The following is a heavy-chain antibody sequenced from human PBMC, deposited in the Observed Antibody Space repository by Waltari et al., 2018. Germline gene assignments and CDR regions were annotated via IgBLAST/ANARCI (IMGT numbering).Heavy chain of an antibody. D-gene: IGHD2-21*02. CDR1: GFTFSSFG. CDR2: IRGGSDYI. Sequence: EVQLLESGGGLVQPGGSLRLSCAASGFTFSSFGMSGVRQAPGKGPEWVSAIRGGSDYIYYADSVRGRFTISRDNSKNTLYLQMSSLKAEDTAVYYCAKGGVVTAWDEYWGQGTLVTVSS. V-gene: IGHV3-23*01. CDR3: AKGGVVTAWDEY. J-gene: IGHJ4*02.